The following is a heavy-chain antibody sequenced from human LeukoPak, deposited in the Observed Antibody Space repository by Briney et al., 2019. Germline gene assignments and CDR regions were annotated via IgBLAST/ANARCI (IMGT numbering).Heavy chain of an antibody. D-gene: IGHD6-19*01. V-gene: IGHV4-61*10. CDR3: AREMYSSGWYTEGDAFDI. J-gene: IGHJ3*02. CDR1: GGFISSSYY. Sequence: SETLSLTCTVSGGFISSSYYWSWIRQPAGKGLEWIGYIYYSGSTNYNPSLKSRVTISVDTSKNQFSLKLSSVTAADTAVYYCAREMYSSGWYTEGDAFDIWGQGTMVTVSS. CDR2: IYYSGST.